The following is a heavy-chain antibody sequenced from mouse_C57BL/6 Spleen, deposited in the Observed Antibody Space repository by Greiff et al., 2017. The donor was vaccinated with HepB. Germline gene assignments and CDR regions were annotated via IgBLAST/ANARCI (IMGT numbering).Heavy chain of an antibody. V-gene: IGHV5-17*01. CDR2: ISSGSSTI. D-gene: IGHD2-1*01. J-gene: IGHJ3*01. CDR1: GFTFSDYG. Sequence: EVHLVESGGGLVKPGGSLKLSCAASGFTFSDYGMHWVRQAPEKGLEWVAYISSGSSTIYYADTVKGRFTISRNNAKNTLFLQMTSLRSEDTAMYDCARIYYGNWAWFAYWGQGTLVTVAA. CDR3: ARIYYGNWAWFAY.